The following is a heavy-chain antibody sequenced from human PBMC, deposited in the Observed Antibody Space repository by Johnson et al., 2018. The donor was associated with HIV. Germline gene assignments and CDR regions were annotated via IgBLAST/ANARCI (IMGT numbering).Heavy chain of an antibody. Sequence: MQLVESGGGVVQPGRSLRLSCAASGFTFSSNAMHWVRQSPGKGLEWVANIKQDGSEKYYVDSVKGRFTISRDNAKNSLYLQMNSLRAEDTAVYYCARSDPGSASVYRDGFDIWGQGTMVTVSS. V-gene: IGHV3-7*03. J-gene: IGHJ3*02. CDR3: ARSDPGSASVYRDGFDI. D-gene: IGHD4-11*01. CDR1: GFTFSSNA. CDR2: IKQDGSEK.